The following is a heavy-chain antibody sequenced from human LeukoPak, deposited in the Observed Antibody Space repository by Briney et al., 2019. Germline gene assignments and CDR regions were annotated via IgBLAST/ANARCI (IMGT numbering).Heavy chain of an antibody. CDR1: GFTFSSYG. CDR3: ARDDALGDNALDI. CDR2: ILNDGSQE. D-gene: IGHD3-16*01. J-gene: IGHJ3*02. V-gene: IGHV3-33*01. Sequence: GSLRLSCAASGFTFSSYGMHWVGQAPGKGLEWVAVILNDGSQEKYADSVKGRFTISRDNSKNTLFLQMNSLRAEDTAVYYSARDDALGDNALDIWGQGTMVTVSS.